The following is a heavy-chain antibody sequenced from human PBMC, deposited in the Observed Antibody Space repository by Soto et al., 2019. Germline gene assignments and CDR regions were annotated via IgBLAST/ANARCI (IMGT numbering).Heavy chain of an antibody. Sequence: ASVKVSCKASGYTFTGYYMHWVRQAPGQGLEWMGWINPNSGGTNYAQKFQGRVTMTRDTSISTAYMELSRLRSDDTAVYYCARDGGSSWRYYYYGMDVWGQGTTVTVSS. V-gene: IGHV1-2*02. CDR2: INPNSGGT. CDR1: GYTFTGYY. D-gene: IGHD6-13*01. J-gene: IGHJ6*02. CDR3: ARDGGSSWRYYYYGMDV.